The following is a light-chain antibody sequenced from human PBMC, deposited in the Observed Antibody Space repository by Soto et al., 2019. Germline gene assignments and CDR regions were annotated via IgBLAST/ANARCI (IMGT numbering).Light chain of an antibody. CDR3: QQYYGGPIS. CDR1: QSILKSSNNMNY. V-gene: IGKV4-1*01. J-gene: IGKJ5*01. CDR2: WAS. Sequence: DIVMTQSPDFLAVSLGERATINCKSSQSILKSSNNMNYLAWFQQKPGQPPKVLIYWASIRESGVPDRFSGSVSGTDFTLTISSRQAEYVAVYSCQQYYGGPISFGQGTRLEIK.